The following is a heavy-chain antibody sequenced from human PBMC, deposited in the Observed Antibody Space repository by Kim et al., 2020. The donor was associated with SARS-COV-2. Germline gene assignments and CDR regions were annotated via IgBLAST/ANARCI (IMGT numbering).Heavy chain of an antibody. V-gene: IGHV4-39*07. CDR3: ARDKVTMIVVANWYFDL. D-gene: IGHD3-22*01. CDR1: GGSISSSSYY. CDR2: IYYSGST. J-gene: IGHJ2*01. Sequence: SETLSLTCTVSGGSISSSSYYWGWIRQPPGKGLEWIGSIYYSGSTYYNPSLKSRVTISVDTSKNQFSLKLSSVTAADTAVYYCARDKVTMIVVANWYFDLWGRGTLVTVSS.